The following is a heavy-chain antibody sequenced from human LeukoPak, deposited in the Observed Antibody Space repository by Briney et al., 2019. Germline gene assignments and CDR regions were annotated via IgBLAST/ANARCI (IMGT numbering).Heavy chain of an antibody. CDR1: GYTFTGYY. J-gene: IGHJ6*03. CDR3: ARDRKDFWSGYIYYYYYMDV. D-gene: IGHD3-3*01. Sequence: GASVKVSYKASGYTFTGYYMHWVRQAPGQGLEWMGWINPNSGGTNYAQKFQGRVTMTRDTSISTAYMELSRLRSDDTAVYYCARDRKDFWSGYIYYYYYMDVWGKGTTVTVSS. CDR2: INPNSGGT. V-gene: IGHV1-2*02.